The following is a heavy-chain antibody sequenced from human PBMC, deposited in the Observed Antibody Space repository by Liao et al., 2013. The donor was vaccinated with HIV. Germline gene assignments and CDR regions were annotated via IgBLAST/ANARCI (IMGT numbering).Heavy chain of an antibody. CDR2: INHSGST. CDR3: ARDCSSTSCYTDFDY. Sequence: QVQLQQWGAGLLKPSETLSLTCAVAGGSFSDYYWSWIRQPPGKGLEWIGEINHSGSTNYNPSLKSRVTISVDTSKNQFSLKLTSVTAADTAVYYCARDCSSTSCYTDFDYWGQGTLVTVSS. V-gene: IGHV4-34*01. D-gene: IGHD2-2*02. CDR1: GGSFSDYY. J-gene: IGHJ4*02.